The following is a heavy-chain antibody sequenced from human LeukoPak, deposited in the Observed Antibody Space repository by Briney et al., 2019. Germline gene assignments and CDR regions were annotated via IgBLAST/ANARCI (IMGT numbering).Heavy chain of an antibody. V-gene: IGHV1-8*03. D-gene: IGHD3-10*01. Sequence: ASVKVSCKASGYTFTSYDFNWVRQATGQGLEWMGWINPNSGNTGYAQKFQGRVTITRDTSISTAYMELSSLRSEDTAVYYCATGLWFGKYLDVWGKGTTVAISS. CDR1: GYTFTSYD. CDR3: ATGLWFGKYLDV. J-gene: IGHJ6*04. CDR2: INPNSGNT.